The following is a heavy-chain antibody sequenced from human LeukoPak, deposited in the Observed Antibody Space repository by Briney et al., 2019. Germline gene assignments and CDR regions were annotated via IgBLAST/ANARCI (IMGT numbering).Heavy chain of an antibody. V-gene: IGHV4-30-4*01. J-gene: IGHJ4*02. Sequence: SETLSLTCTVSGGSISSGDYYWSWIRQPPGKGLEWIGYIYYSGSTYYNPSLKSRVIISVDTSKNQFSLKLSSVTAADTAVYYCARVRPAAASYYFDYWGQGTLVTVSS. D-gene: IGHD2-2*01. CDR3: ARVRPAAASYYFDY. CDR1: GGSISSGDYY. CDR2: IYYSGST.